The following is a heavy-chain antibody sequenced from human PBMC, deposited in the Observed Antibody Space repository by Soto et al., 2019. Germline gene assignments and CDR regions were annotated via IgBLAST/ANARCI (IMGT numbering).Heavy chain of an antibody. J-gene: IGHJ4*02. D-gene: IGHD4-17*01. Sequence: SETLSLTCTVSGGSISSSSYYWGWIRQPPGKGLEWIGSIYYSGITYYNPSLKSRVTISVDTSKNQFSLKLSSVTAADTAVYYCARHVFNGDYDYWGQGTLVTVSS. CDR1: GGSISSSSYY. CDR2: IYYSGIT. V-gene: IGHV4-39*01. CDR3: ARHVFNGDYDY.